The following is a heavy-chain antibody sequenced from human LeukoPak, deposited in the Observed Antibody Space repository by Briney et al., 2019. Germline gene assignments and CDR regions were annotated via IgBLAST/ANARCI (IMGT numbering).Heavy chain of an antibody. CDR1: GGTFSSYA. Sequence: ASVKVSCKASGGTFSSYAISWVRQAPGQGLEWMGGIIPIFGTANYAQEFQGRVTITTDESTSTAYMELSSLRSEDTAVYYCARDRCSSTSCPAGWFDPWGQGTLVTVSS. V-gene: IGHV1-69*05. J-gene: IGHJ5*02. CDR2: IIPIFGTA. CDR3: ARDRCSSTSCPAGWFDP. D-gene: IGHD2-2*01.